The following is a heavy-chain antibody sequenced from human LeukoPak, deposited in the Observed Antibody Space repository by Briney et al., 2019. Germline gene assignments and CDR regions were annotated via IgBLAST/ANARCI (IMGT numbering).Heavy chain of an antibody. CDR3: AKDPPRGVIPDY. J-gene: IGHJ4*02. D-gene: IGHD3-10*01. Sequence: GGSLRLSCAASGFTFSTYGMHWVRQAPGKGLEWVSAISGSGGSTYYADSVKGRFTISRDNSKNTLYLQMNSLRAEDTAVYYCAKDPPRGVIPDYWGQGTLVTVSS. CDR1: GFTFSTYG. V-gene: IGHV3-23*01. CDR2: ISGSGGST.